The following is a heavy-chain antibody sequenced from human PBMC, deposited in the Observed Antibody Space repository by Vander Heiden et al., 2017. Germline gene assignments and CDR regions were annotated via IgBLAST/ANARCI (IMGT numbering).Heavy chain of an antibody. CDR2: ITGSAGST. V-gene: IGHV3-23*01. CDR3: AKDRLMRVVTSNGPDY. J-gene: IGHJ4*02. Sequence: EVQLLESGGGLVQPGGSLRISCAASGFTYSDYAMNWVRQAPGKGLEGVSSITGSAGSTYYADSVKGRFTISRDNSKNTLFLEMNSLRAEDTAVYYCAKDRLMRVVTSNGPDYWGQGTLVTVSS. D-gene: IGHD2-21*02. CDR1: GFTYSDYA.